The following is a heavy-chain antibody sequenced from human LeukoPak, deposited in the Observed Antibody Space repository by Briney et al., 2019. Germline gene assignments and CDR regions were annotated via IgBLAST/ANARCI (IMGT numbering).Heavy chain of an antibody. Sequence: PGGSLRLSCAASGFTFSTYTMAWVRQAPGGGLEWVSGISGDGYSAYYADSVKGRFAISRDNSKSTLYLQMNSLRAEDTAVYYCAKDPEYSSGWYLDYWGQGTLVTVSS. J-gene: IGHJ4*02. V-gene: IGHV3-23*01. CDR1: GFTFSTYT. CDR3: AKDPEYSSGWYLDY. CDR2: ISGDGYSA. D-gene: IGHD6-19*01.